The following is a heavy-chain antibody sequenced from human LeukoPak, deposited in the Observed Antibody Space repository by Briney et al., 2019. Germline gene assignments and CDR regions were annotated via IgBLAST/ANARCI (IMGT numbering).Heavy chain of an antibody. J-gene: IGHJ4*02. D-gene: IGHD2-15*01. Sequence: PGGSLRLYCAASGFTFSNYAMTWVRQAPGKGLEWVSTITGSGNDAYYADCVKGRFTISRDNSKNMLYLQMDSLRAEDTAVYYCAKGATGLRIVGDDWGQGTLVTVSS. CDR3: AKGATGLRIVGDD. V-gene: IGHV3-23*01. CDR2: ITGSGNDA. CDR1: GFTFSNYA.